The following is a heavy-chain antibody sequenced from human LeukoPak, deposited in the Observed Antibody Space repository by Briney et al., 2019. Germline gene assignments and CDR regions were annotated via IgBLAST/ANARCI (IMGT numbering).Heavy chain of an antibody. CDR3: ARAGAGPIVVVTAYAFDI. D-gene: IGHD2-21*02. Sequence: SGTLSLTCAVSGGSTSSSNWWSWVRQPPGKGLEWIGEIYHSGSTNYNPSLKSRVTISVDKSKNQFSLKLSSVTAADTAVYYCARAGAGPIVVVTAYAFDIWGQGTMVTVSS. V-gene: IGHV4-4*02. CDR2: IYHSGST. J-gene: IGHJ3*02. CDR1: GGSTSSSNW.